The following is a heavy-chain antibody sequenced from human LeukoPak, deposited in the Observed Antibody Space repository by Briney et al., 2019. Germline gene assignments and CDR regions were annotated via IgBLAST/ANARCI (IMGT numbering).Heavy chain of an antibody. CDR2: ISYDGSNK. CDR3: ARGGDPYYDFWSGYYERANWFDP. CDR1: GFTFSSYG. J-gene: IGHJ5*02. D-gene: IGHD3-3*01. V-gene: IGHV3-30*03. Sequence: GGSLRLSCAASGFTFSSYGMHWVRQAPGKGLEWVAVISYDGSNKYYADSVKGRFTISRDNSKNTLYLQMNSLRAEDTAVYYCARGGDPYYDFWSGYYERANWFDPWGQGTLVTVSS.